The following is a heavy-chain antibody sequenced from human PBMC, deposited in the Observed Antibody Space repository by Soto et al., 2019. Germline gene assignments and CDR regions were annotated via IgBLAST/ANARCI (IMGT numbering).Heavy chain of an antibody. CDR2: ITDDGSST. Sequence: EVQLVESGGGFLQPGGSLRISCEASGFIFSRYWMHWVRQAPGKGLVWVSRITDDGSSTTYADCAKGRFTISRDNAKNTVYLQMNSLRVDDTAMYYCARSMVGASNDGFDIWGQGTMVTVSS. V-gene: IGHV3-74*01. CDR1: GFIFSRYW. CDR3: ARSMVGASNDGFDI. J-gene: IGHJ3*02. D-gene: IGHD1-26*01.